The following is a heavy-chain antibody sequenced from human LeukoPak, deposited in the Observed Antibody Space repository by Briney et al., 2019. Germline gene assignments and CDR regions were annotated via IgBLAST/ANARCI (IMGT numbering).Heavy chain of an antibody. J-gene: IGHJ4*02. CDR1: GFTFSNFA. CDR3: AREADEENFFDY. CDR2: ISYDGNNK. V-gene: IGHV3-30-3*01. Sequence: GGSLRLSCAASGFTFSNFAMHWVRQAPGKGLEWVAIISYDGNNKYYADSVKGRFTISRDNFKNTLYPQMNSLTTEDTTVYYCAREADEENFFDYWGQGTLVTVSS.